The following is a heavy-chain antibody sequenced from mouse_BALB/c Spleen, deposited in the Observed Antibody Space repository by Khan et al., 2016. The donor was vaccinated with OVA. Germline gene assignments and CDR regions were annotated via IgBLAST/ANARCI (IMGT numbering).Heavy chain of an antibody. CDR3: ATHLTGSFAY. Sequence: EVELVESGGDLVKSGGSLKLSCVASGFTFSPYSMSWVRQTPDKRLEWVATISSDGDYTYYPDSVKGRFNISRDNAKNTLYLQMSSLKSEDTAIYYCATHLTGSFAYWGQGTLVTVS. CDR2: ISSDGDYT. J-gene: IGHJ3*01. CDR1: GFTFSPYS. V-gene: IGHV5-6*01. D-gene: IGHD4-1*01.